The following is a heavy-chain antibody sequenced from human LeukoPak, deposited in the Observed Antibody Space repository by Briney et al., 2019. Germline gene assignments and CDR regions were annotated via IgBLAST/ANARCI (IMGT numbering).Heavy chain of an antibody. CDR1: GGSISGYY. V-gene: IGHV4-59*08. CDR2: ICYSGSA. D-gene: IGHD4-17*01. Sequence: PSETLSLTRTVSGGSISGYYWSWFRQPPGKGLEWIGYICYSGSANYNPSLKSRVTLSVDTSKNQFSLKLSSVTAADTAVYYCARHANDGDYPLDYWGQGTLVTVSS. CDR3: ARHANDGDYPLDY. J-gene: IGHJ4*02.